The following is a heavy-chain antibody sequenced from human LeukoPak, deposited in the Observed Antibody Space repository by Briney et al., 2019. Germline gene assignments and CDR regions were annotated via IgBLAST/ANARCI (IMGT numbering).Heavy chain of an antibody. J-gene: IGHJ5*02. D-gene: IGHD3-3*01. CDR3: ARTHTIFGVVRRNWFDP. V-gene: IGHV4-34*01. CDR1: GGSFSGYY. Sequence: SETLSLTCAVYGGSFSGYYWSWIRQPPGKGLEWSGEINHSGSTNYNPSLKSRVTISVDTSKNQFSLKLSSVTAADTAVYYCARTHTIFGVVRRNWFDPWGQGTLVTVSS. CDR2: INHSGST.